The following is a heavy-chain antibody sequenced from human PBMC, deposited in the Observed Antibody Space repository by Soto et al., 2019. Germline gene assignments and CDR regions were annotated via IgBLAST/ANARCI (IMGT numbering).Heavy chain of an antibody. CDR2: IGFSGTTK. Sequence: GGSLRLSCAVSGFTFSSYEMNWVRQAPGKGLEWVSYIGFSGTTKYYADSVKGRFTISRDNAKNSLFLQMNSLRVEDTAVYYCARSPFLECNWAQGSLVTVSS. D-gene: IGHD3-3*02. CDR3: ARSPFLECN. CDR1: GFTFSSYE. J-gene: IGHJ1*01. V-gene: IGHV3-48*03.